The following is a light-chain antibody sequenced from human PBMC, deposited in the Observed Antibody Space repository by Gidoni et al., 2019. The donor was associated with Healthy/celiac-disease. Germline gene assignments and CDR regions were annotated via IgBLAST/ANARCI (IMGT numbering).Light chain of an antibody. V-gene: IGKV1-5*01. Sequence: LQMTQSPSTLSASVGDRVTITCRASQSISSWLAWYQQKPGKAPKLLIYDASSLESGVPSRFSGSGSGPEFTLTISSLQPDDFATYYCQQYNSYSYTFGQGTKLEIK. CDR1: QSISSW. CDR3: QQYNSYSYT. CDR2: DAS. J-gene: IGKJ2*01.